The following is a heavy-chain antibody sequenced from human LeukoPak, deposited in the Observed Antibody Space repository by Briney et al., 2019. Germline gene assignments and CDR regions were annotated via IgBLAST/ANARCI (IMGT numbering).Heavy chain of an antibody. D-gene: IGHD3-10*01. J-gene: IGHJ4*02. CDR2: INHSGST. CDR3: ARGRVLLWFGDYYFDY. V-gene: IGHV4-34*01. CDR1: GGSFSGYY. Sequence: SETLSLTCAVYGGSFSGYYWSWIRQPPGKGLEWIGEINHSGSTNYNPSLKSRVTISVDTSKNQFSLKLSSVTAADTAVYYCARGRVLLWFGDYYFDYWGQGTLVTVSS.